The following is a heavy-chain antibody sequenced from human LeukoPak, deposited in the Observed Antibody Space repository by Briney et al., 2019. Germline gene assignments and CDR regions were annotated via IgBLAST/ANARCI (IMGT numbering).Heavy chain of an antibody. D-gene: IGHD6-6*01. CDR1: GDTFSNHP. J-gene: IGHJ4*02. Sequence: VTVSCKASGDTFSNHPISWVRQAPGQSLEWMGGIIPSFRTTNYTQKFQGRVTISTDKSTSTAYMELSSLRSDDTAVYYCARGRSMAVLIYFDFWGQGTLVPVSS. V-gene: IGHV1-69*13. CDR2: IIPSFRTT. CDR3: ARGRSMAVLIYFDF.